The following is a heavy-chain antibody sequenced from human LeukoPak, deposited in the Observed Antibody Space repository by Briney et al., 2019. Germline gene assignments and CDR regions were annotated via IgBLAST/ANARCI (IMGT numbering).Heavy chain of an antibody. D-gene: IGHD2-2*01. CDR1: GYRFTAYF. Sequence: ASVKVSCKASGYRFTAYFIHWMRQAPGQGPEWMGWINANNGGTNYAQKFQGRVTMTRDTSISTAYMELSSLGSDDSAVYFCARDHCTSSGCYEDYYYGLDVWGQGTTVTVSS. CDR2: INANNGGT. J-gene: IGHJ6*02. CDR3: ARDHCTSSGCYEDYYYGLDV. V-gene: IGHV1-2*02.